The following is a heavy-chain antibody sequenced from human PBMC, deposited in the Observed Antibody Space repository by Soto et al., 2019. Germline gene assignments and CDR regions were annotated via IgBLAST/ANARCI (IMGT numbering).Heavy chain of an antibody. CDR1: GGSISSYY. V-gene: IGHV4-59*08. CDR3: ASLRDTSSWYYAY. D-gene: IGHD6-13*01. CDR2: IYYSGRT. J-gene: IGHJ4*02. Sequence: QVQLQESGPGLVKPSETLSLTCTVSGGSISSYYWSWIRQPPGKGLEWIGYIYYSGRTDYNPSPKSRVTISVDTSKNQFSLKLSSVTAADTAVYYCASLRDTSSWYYAYWGQGTLVTVSS.